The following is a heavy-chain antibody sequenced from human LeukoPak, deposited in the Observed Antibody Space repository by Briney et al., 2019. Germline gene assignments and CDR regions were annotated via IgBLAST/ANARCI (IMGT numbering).Heavy chain of an antibody. CDR3: AKEVSDTAMVFALDY. Sequence: GGSLRLSCAASGFTFSNYNMHWVRQAPGKGLEWVSGINWNGGSTGYADSVKGRFTISRDNAKNSLYLQMNSLRAEDTALYYCAKEVSDTAMVFALDYWGQGTLVTVSS. CDR2: INWNGGST. J-gene: IGHJ4*02. V-gene: IGHV3-20*04. CDR1: GFTFSNYN. D-gene: IGHD5-18*01.